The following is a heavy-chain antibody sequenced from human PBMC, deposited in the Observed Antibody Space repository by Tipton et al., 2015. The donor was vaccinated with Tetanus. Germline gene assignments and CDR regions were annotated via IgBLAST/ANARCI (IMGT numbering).Heavy chain of an antibody. CDR2: IDYSGNT. V-gene: IGHV4-59*01. Sequence: TLSLTCTVSGGSMSSNYWSWIRQPPGKGPEWLGHIDYSGNTNYNSSLKGRATISLNTPKNQFSLKLTSVTAADTAVYYCARDMRGEGGGWYTDYWGQGTLATVSS. D-gene: IGHD6-19*01. J-gene: IGHJ4*02. CDR3: ARDMRGEGGGWYTDY. CDR1: GGSMSSNY.